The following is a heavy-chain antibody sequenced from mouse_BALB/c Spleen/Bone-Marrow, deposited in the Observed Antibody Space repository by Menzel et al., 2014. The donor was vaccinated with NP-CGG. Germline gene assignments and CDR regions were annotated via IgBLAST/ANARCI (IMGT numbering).Heavy chain of an antibody. Sequence: QLVESEPELVKTGTSVKISCKASGHRFTSYYIHWVKQRPGQGLEWIGWIFPGSGNTKNNEKFKGQAPLAADTSSSTAHMQISCLASEASAVEVCARGGYDGGDYYSMYFLGQGTSV. CDR2: IFPGSGNT. CDR1: GHRFTSYY. CDR3: ARGGYDGGDYYSMYF. D-gene: IGHD2-14*01. V-gene: IGHV1-66*01. J-gene: IGHJ4*01.